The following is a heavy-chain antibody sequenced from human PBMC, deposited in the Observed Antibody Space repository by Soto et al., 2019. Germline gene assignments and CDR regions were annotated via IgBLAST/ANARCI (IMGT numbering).Heavy chain of an antibody. D-gene: IGHD5-12*01. Sequence: SVKVSCKAAAYTFTSYDITWVRQAPGQGLEWMGRTIPILDVADYAQDFQGRVTITADKSTSTAYMELTSLTSKDTAVYYCARDSPIGSTYSGYDAIDSWGQGTQVTVSS. CDR2: TIPILDVA. CDR3: ARDSPIGSTYSGYDAIDS. V-gene: IGHV1-69*04. J-gene: IGHJ4*02. CDR1: AYTFTSYD.